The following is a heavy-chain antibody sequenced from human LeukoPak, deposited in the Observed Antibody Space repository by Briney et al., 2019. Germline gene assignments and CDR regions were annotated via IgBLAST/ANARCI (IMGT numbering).Heavy chain of an antibody. CDR2: IIPIFGTA. CDR1: GGTFSSYA. D-gene: IGHD5-18*01. J-gene: IGHJ5*02. V-gene: IGHV1-69*01. Sequence: GASVKVSCKASGGTFSSYAISWVRQAPGQGLEWMGGIIPIFGTANYAQKFQGRVTITADESTSTAYMELSSLRSEDTAVYYCAREANVPQPEDWFDPRGQGTLVSVSS. CDR3: AREANVPQPEDWFDP.